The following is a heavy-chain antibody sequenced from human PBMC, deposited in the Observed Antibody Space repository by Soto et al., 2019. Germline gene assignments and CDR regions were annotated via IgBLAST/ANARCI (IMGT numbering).Heavy chain of an antibody. J-gene: IGHJ4*02. Sequence: ASVKVSCKTSGYTFSNYGINWVRQAPGQGLEWMGWISAYNGNTNFAQKLQGRVSLTTDTSSTTAYMELRSLTSDDTAVYYCVRHVGETYFDYWGQGTLLTVSS. CDR2: ISAYNGNT. D-gene: IGHD2-21*01. CDR1: GYTFSNYG. CDR3: VRHVGETYFDY. V-gene: IGHV1-18*01.